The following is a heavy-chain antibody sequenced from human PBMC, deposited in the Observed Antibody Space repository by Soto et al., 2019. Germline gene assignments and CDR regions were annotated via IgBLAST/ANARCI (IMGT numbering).Heavy chain of an antibody. CDR3: ARGNWFDP. CDR1: GYTFITYD. J-gene: IGHJ5*02. CDR2: VNPDSGKT. Sequence: QVQLVQSGAEVKKPGASVKVSCKASGYTFITYDINWVRQATGQGLEWVGWVNPDSGKTDYARKFQGRVTMTRNTSMSTVYMELSVLRSEDTAVYYCARGNWFDPWGQGTLVTVSS. V-gene: IGHV1-8*01.